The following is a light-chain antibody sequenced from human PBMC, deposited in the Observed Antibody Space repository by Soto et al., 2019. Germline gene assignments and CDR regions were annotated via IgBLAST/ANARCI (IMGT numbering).Light chain of an antibody. CDR2: EVS. Sequence: QSALTQPASVSASPGQSITMSCSGTSSDVGHYNYVSWYQQHPGKAPKLVIYEVSIRPSGVSSRFSGSKSGNTASLTISGLQAEDEADYYCGSYKSSSTYVFGTGTKVTVL. CDR3: GSYKSSSTYV. J-gene: IGLJ1*01. V-gene: IGLV2-14*01. CDR1: SSDVGHYNY.